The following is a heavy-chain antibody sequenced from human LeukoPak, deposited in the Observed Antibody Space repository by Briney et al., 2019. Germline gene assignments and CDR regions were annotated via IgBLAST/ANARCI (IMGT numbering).Heavy chain of an antibody. CDR1: GYTFTSYD. CDR2: MNPNSGNT. V-gene: IGHV1-8*01. CDR3: ARYPGNDAFDI. J-gene: IGHJ3*02. Sequence: GASVKVSCKASGYTFTSYDINWVRQATGQGLEWMGWMNPNSGNTGYAQKFQGRVTMTRNTSISTAYMELSRPTSDDTAVYYCARYPGNDAFDIWGQGTMVTVSS. D-gene: IGHD2-2*01.